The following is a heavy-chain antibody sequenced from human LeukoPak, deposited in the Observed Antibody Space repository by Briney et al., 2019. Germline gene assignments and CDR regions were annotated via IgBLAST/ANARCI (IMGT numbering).Heavy chain of an antibody. J-gene: IGHJ4*02. Sequence: GGSLRLSCAASGFTFSSYAMHWVRQAPGKGLEYVSAISSNGGSTYYANSVKGRFTISRDNSKNTLYLQMGSLRAEDMAVYYCARDEGDIAMVPGDYWGQGTLFTVSS. D-gene: IGHD5-18*01. CDR2: ISSNGGST. CDR1: GFTFSSYA. CDR3: ARDEGDIAMVPGDY. V-gene: IGHV3-64*01.